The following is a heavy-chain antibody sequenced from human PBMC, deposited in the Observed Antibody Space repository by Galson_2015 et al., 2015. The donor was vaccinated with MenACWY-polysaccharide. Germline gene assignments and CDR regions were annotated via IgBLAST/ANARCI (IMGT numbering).Heavy chain of an antibody. CDR3: ARSCGGDCFYYYGMDV. CDR2: ISSGSSTI. CDR1: GFAFSSYS. Sequence: SLRLSCAASGFAFSSYSMNWVRQAPGKGLERVSYISSGSSTIYYADSVKGRFTISRDNAKNSLYLQMNSLRDEDTAIYYCARSCGGDCFYYYGMDVWGQGTTVTVSS. V-gene: IGHV3-48*02. D-gene: IGHD2-21*02. J-gene: IGHJ6*02.